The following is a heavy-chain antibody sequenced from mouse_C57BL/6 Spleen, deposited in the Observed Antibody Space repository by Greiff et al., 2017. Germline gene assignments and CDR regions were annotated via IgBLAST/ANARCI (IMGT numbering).Heavy chain of an antibody. J-gene: IGHJ1*03. CDR3: TRGGYYRWYFDV. Sequence: QVQLQQSGAELVRPGASVTLSCKASGYTFTDYEMHWVKQTPVHGLEWIGAIDPETGGTAYNQKFKGKAILTAEKYSHTDYMELRSLTSEDSAVYYCTRGGYYRWYFDVWGTGTTVTVSS. D-gene: IGHD2-3*01. CDR1: GYTFTDYE. V-gene: IGHV1-15*01. CDR2: IDPETGGT.